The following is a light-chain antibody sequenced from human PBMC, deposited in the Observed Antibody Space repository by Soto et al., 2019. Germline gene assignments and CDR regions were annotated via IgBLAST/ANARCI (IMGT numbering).Light chain of an antibody. J-gene: IGKJ1*01. V-gene: IGKV3-15*01. CDR3: QQYNNWPPWT. CDR2: GAS. Sequence: EIVMTQSPATLSVSPGERATLSCRASQSVSSNLAWYQQKSGQAPRLLIYGASTRATGIPARFSGSGSGTEFTLTISSLQSEDFAVYYRQQYNNWPPWTFGQGTK. CDR1: QSVSSN.